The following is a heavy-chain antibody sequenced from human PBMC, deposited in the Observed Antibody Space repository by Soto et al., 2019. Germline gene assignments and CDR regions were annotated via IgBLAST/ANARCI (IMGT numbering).Heavy chain of an antibody. CDR1: GGSVSSGSYY. CDR3: ARDPVYYGMDV. CDR2: IYYSGST. Sequence: PSETLSLTCTVSGGSVSSGSYYWSWIRQPPGKGLEWIGYIYYSGSTNYNPSLKSRVTISVDTSKNQFSLKLSSVTAADTAVYYCARDPVYYGMDVWGQGTTVTVSS. J-gene: IGHJ6*01. V-gene: IGHV4-61*01.